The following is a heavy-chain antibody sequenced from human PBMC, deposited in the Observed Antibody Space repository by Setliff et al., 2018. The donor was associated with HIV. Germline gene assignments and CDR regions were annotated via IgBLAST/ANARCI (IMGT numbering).Heavy chain of an antibody. CDR2: ISGSGSTI. D-gene: IGHD2-2*01. Sequence: PGGSLRLSCAASGFTFGDYYMSWIRQAPGKGLEWVSYISGSGSTIYYADSVKGRFTISRDNAKNSLHLQMNSLRAEDTAVYYCARKEIGVAAASDYFDYWGPGSLVTVSS. V-gene: IGHV3-11*04. J-gene: IGHJ4*02. CDR3: ARKEIGVAAASDYFDY. CDR1: GFTFGDYY.